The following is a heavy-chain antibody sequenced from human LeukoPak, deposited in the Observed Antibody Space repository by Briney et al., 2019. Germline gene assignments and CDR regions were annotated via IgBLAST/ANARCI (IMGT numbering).Heavy chain of an antibody. CDR1: GFTFSSYA. D-gene: IGHD6-19*01. CDR3: ARDADPSLGSGWYLSYYYMDV. J-gene: IGHJ6*03. Sequence: PGGSLRLSCAASGFTFSSYAMSWVRQAPGKGLEWVSAISGSGGSTYYADSVKGRFTISRDNSKNTLYLQMNSLRAEDTALYYCARDADPSLGSGWYLSYYYMDVWGKGTTVTVSS. CDR2: ISGSGGST. V-gene: IGHV3-23*01.